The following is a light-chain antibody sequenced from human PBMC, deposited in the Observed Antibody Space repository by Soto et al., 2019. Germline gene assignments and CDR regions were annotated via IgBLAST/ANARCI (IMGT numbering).Light chain of an antibody. CDR1: QSISSY. CDR2: AAS. V-gene: IGKV1-39*01. Sequence: DIQMTQSPSSLSASVGDRVTITCRASQSISSYLNWFQLKPGKAPKLLIYAASTLQSGVPSRFSGSGSGTDFTLTICSLQPEDFATYYCQQSYSTPYTFGQGTKLEIK. J-gene: IGKJ2*01. CDR3: QQSYSTPYT.